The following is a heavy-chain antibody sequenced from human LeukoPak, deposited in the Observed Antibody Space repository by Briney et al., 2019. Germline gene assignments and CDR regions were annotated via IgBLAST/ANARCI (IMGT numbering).Heavy chain of an antibody. J-gene: IGHJ3*02. V-gene: IGHV3-7*01. CDR1: GFTFSSYW. D-gene: IGHD3-22*01. CDR2: IKQDGSEK. CDR3: ARDTDYYDSSFNAFDI. Sequence: GGSLRLSCAASGFTFSSYWMSWVRQAPGKGLEWVANIKQDGSEKYYVDSVKGRFTISRDNAKNSLYLQMNSLRAEDTAVYYCARDTDYYDSSFNAFDIWGQGTMVTVSS.